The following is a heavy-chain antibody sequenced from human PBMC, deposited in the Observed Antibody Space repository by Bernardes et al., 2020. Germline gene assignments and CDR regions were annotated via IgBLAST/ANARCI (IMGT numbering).Heavy chain of an antibody. Sequence: GRSLRLSCAASGFGFSSNGMSWVRQAPGKGLEWVSSSGGDGGTHYADSVRGRFTIYRDTAKNTLYLQMNSLRVDDTALYFCAKDLFWWSAADFWGQGTVVTVSS. CDR2: SGGDGGT. CDR3: AKDLFWWSAADF. CDR1: GFGFSSNG. D-gene: IGHD3-16*01. V-gene: IGHV3-23*01. J-gene: IGHJ4*02.